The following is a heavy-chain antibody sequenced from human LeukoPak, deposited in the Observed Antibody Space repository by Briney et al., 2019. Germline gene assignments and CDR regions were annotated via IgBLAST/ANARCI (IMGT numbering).Heavy chain of an antibody. Sequence: PGGSLRLSCAASGFTFSSHWMNWVRQAPGKGLEWVSSISSSSSYIYYADSVKGRFTISRDNAKNSLYLQMNSLRAEDTAVYYCARDLLTAGIFGSNYWGQGTLVTVSS. D-gene: IGHD3-3*01. CDR2: ISSSSSYI. J-gene: IGHJ4*02. V-gene: IGHV3-21*01. CDR3: ARDLLTAGIFGSNY. CDR1: GFTFSSHW.